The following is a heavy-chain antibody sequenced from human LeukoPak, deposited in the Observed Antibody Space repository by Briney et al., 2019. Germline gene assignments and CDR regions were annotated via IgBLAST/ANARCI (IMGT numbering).Heavy chain of an antibody. Sequence: SETLSLTCTVSGGSISSYYWSWIRQPPGKGLEWIGYIYYSGSTNYNPSLKSRVTISVDTSKNQFSLKLSSVTAADTAVYYCARDRGYYDSSGYYGYYYGMDVWGQGTTVTVSS. D-gene: IGHD3-22*01. CDR3: ARDRGYYDSSGYYGYYYGMDV. V-gene: IGHV4-59*12. CDR1: GGSISSYY. CDR2: IYYSGST. J-gene: IGHJ6*02.